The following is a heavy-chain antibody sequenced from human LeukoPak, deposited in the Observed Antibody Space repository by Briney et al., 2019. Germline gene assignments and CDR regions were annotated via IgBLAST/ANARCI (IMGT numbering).Heavy chain of an antibody. CDR3: ARGITIFGVAPRMDV. Sequence: NWVRQTPGKGLEWIGYIYYSGSTYYNPSLKSRVTISVDTSKNQFSLKLSSVTAADTAVYYCARGITIFGVAPRMDVWGQGTTVTVSS. D-gene: IGHD3-3*01. CDR2: IYYSGST. J-gene: IGHJ6*02. V-gene: IGHV4-30-4*01.